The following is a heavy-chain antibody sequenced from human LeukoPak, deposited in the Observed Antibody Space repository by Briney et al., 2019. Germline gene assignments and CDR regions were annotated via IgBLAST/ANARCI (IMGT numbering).Heavy chain of an antibody. CDR1: GGSISSYY. V-gene: IGHV4-59*01. CDR2: IYYSGST. J-gene: IGHJ4*02. Sequence: SSETLSLTCTVSGGSISSYYWSWIRQPPGKGLEWTGYIYYSGSTNYNPSLKSRVTISVDTSKNQFSLKLSSVTAADTAVYYCARDPDLDYWGQGTLVTVSS. CDR3: ARDPDLDY.